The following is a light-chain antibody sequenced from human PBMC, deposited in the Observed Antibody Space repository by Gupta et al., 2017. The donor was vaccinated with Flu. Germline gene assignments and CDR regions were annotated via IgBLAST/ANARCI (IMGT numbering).Light chain of an antibody. J-gene: IGKJ1*01. V-gene: IGKV1-9*01. CDR3: QQVNSYPWT. CDR1: QGISTY. CDR2: AAS. Sequence: PSFLSASVGDRVTITCRASQGISTYLAWYQQKPGKPPNLLIYAASFLQSGVPSRFSGIASGTEFTLTISSLQAEDFATYFCQQVNSYPWTFGQGTKVEIK.